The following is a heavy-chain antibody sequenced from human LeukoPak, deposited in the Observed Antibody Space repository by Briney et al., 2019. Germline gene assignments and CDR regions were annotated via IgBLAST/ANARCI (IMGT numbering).Heavy chain of an antibody. CDR1: GGSISTYY. CDR2: IYYSGST. V-gene: IGHV4-59*12. D-gene: IGHD3-10*01. CDR3: ARDQDYYGSGSYGPDH. Sequence: SETLSLTCTVSGGSISTYYWSWIRQPPGKGLEWIGCIYYSGSTNYNPSLKSRVTISVDTSKNQFSLRLRSVTAADTAVYYCARDQDYYGSGSYGPDHWGQGTLVIVSS. J-gene: IGHJ4*02.